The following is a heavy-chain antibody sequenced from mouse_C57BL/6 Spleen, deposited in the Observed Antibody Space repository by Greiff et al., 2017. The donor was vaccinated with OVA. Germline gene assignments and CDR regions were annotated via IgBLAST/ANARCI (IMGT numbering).Heavy chain of an antibody. CDR3: AEQGDYNWYFDV. CDR1: GYTFTDYY. V-gene: IGHV1-76*01. J-gene: IGHJ1*03. Sequence: VKLQESGAELVRPGASVKLSCKASGYTFTDYYINWVKQRPGQGLEWIARIYPGSGNTYYNEKFKGKATLTAEKSSSTAYMQLSSLTSEDSAVYFCAEQGDYNWYFDVWGTGTTVTVSS. D-gene: IGHD2-4*01. CDR2: IYPGSGNT.